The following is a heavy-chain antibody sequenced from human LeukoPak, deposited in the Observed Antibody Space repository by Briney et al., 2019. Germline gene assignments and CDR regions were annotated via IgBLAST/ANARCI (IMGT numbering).Heavy chain of an antibody. D-gene: IGHD3-10*01. CDR3: ARGRFYYYGSGSFVFDY. J-gene: IGHJ4*02. CDR2: INHSGST. V-gene: IGHV4-34*01. CDR1: GGSFSGYY. Sequence: SETLSLTCAVYGGSFSGYYWSWLRQPPGKGLEWIGEINHSGSTNYNPSLKSRVTISVDTSKNQFSLKLSSVTAADTAVYYCARGRFYYYGSGSFVFDYWGQGTLVTVSS.